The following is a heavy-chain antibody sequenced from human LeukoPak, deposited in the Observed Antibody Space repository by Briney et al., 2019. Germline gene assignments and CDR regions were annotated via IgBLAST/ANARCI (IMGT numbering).Heavy chain of an antibody. D-gene: IGHD3-10*02. Sequence: PSGTLSLTCTVSGGSISSYYWSWIRQPPGKGLEWIGYIYYSGSTNYNPSLKSRVTISVDTSKNQFSLKLSSVTAADTAVYYCARYGPMVGLESWGQGTLVTVSS. CDR2: IYYSGST. V-gene: IGHV4-59*08. CDR3: ARYGPMVGLES. J-gene: IGHJ4*02. CDR1: GGSISSYY.